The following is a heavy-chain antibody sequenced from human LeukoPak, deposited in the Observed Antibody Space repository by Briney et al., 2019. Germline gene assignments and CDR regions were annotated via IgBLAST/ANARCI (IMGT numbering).Heavy chain of an antibody. CDR1: GYSISSGYY. CDR3: ARTDYGDYEFDY. J-gene: IGHJ4*02. CDR2: IYRSGST. D-gene: IGHD4-17*01. V-gene: IGHV4-38-2*02. Sequence: SETLSLTCTVSGYSISSGYYWGWIRQPPGKGLEWIGSIYRSGSTYYNPSLKSRVTISVDTSKNQFSLKLSSVTAADTAVYYCARTDYGDYEFDYWGQGTLVTVSS.